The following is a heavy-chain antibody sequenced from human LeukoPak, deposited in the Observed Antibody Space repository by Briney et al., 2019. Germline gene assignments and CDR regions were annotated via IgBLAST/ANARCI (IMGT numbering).Heavy chain of an antibody. V-gene: IGHV1-8*01. Sequence: ASVKVSCKASGYTFTNYDINWVRQATGQGLEWVGWMNPKTGNTGYAQKFQGRVTMTRDTSERTAYMELSSLRSEDTAMYYCARGPALHKNWVGGRWFDPWGQGTLVTVSS. D-gene: IGHD3-16*01. CDR1: GYTFTNYD. CDR2: MNPKTGNT. CDR3: ARGPALHKNWVGGRWFDP. J-gene: IGHJ5*02.